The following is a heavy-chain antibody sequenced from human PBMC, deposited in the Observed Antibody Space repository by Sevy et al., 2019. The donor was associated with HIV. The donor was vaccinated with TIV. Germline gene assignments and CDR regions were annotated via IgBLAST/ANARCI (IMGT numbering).Heavy chain of an antibody. CDR1: GFTFSSYW. V-gene: IGHV3-7*01. CDR2: IKQDGGAQ. J-gene: IGHJ4*02. CDR3: ARSTNSAALDY. Sequence: GGSLRLSCAVSGFTFSSYWMSWVRQAPGKGLEWVANIKQDGGAQYYVDSVKGRFAISRDNAKNSLFLHMNSLRVEDTAVYYCARSTNSAALDYWGQGTPVTVSS. D-gene: IGHD2-2*01.